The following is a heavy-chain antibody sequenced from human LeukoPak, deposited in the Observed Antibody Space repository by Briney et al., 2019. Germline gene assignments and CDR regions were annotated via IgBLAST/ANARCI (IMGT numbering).Heavy chain of an antibody. CDR2: ISYDGSNK. CDR3: AREARRYSSSWFTYYFDY. J-gene: IGHJ4*02. V-gene: IGHV3-30-3*01. D-gene: IGHD6-13*01. CDR1: GFTSSSYA. Sequence: GGSLRLSCAASGFTSSSYAMHWVRQAPGKGLEWVAVISYDGSNKYYTDSVKGRFTISRDNSKNTLYLQMNSLRAEDTAVYYCAREARRYSSSWFTYYFDYWGQGTLVTVSS.